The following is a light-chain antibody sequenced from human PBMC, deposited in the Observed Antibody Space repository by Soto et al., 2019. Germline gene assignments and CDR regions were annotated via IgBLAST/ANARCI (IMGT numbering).Light chain of an antibody. V-gene: IGKV3-11*01. CDR3: QHRGKWPRT. CDR2: GAS. J-gene: IGKJ2*01. CDR1: QSVSSY. Sequence: EIVLTQSPATLSLSPGERATLSCRASQSVSSYLAWYQQKPGQAPRLLIYGASNRATDIPARFSGSGSGKGFTLIISSLEPEDFAVYYCQHRGKWPRTFDQGTKLEI.